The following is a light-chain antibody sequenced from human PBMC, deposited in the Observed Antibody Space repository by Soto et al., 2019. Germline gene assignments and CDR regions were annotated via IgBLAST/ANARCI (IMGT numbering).Light chain of an antibody. CDR1: QSISDT. V-gene: IGKV3-15*01. J-gene: IGKJ1*01. Sequence: EIVMTHSPATLSVSPGGRATLSCRASQSISDTLAWYQQKPGQAPRLLIHGASTRATGFPARFSGSGSGTDFTLTISSLQSEDFEVYYCQQYNNWPWTFGQGTKVDIK. CDR3: QQYNNWPWT. CDR2: GAS.